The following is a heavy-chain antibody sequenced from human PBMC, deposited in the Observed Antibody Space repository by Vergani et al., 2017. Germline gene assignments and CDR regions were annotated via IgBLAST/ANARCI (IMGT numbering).Heavy chain of an antibody. Sequence: EVQLLESGGGLVQPGGSLRLSCAASGFTFSSYAMSWVRQAPGKGLEWVSAISGSGGSTYYADSVKGRFTISRDNSKNTLYLQMNSLRAEDTAVYYCAKESYYDSRVRWTLDYWGQGTLVTVSS. J-gene: IGHJ4*02. CDR1: GFTFSSYA. CDR3: AKESYYDSRVRWTLDY. CDR2: ISGSGGST. D-gene: IGHD3-22*01. V-gene: IGHV3-23*01.